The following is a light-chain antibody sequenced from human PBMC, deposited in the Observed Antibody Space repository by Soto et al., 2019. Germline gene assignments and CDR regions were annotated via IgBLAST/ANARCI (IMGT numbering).Light chain of an antibody. CDR2: RAS. CDR3: QHYNNWPPWT. J-gene: IGKJ1*01. V-gene: IGKV3-15*01. Sequence: EIVMTQSPATLSVSPGERATLSCRASQSVSSNLAWYQQKPGQPPRLLIYRASTRATGIPARFSGSGSGTEFTLNISSLQSEDFAVYYCQHYNNWPPWTFGQGTKVEIK. CDR1: QSVSSN.